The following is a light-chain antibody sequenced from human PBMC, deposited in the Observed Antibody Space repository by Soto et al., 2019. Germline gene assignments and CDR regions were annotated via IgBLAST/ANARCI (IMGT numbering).Light chain of an antibody. CDR3: QQYNSYSYT. V-gene: IGKV1-5*03. CDR2: MAS. CDR1: QSIRSW. Sequence: DIQMTQSPSTLSASVGDRVTITCRTSQSIRSWLAWYQQKPGKAPKLLIYMASSLETGVSSRFSGSGSGTECTLTISRLQPDDFATYYCQQYNSYSYTFGQGTKLESK. J-gene: IGKJ2*01.